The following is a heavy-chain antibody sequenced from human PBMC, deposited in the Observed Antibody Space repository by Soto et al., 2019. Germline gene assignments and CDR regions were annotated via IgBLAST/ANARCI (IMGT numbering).Heavy chain of an antibody. Sequence: EVQLLESGGGLVQPGGSLRLSCAASGFTFSSYAMSWVRQAPGKGLEWVSAISGSGGSTYYADSVKGRFTISRDNSKNTLYLQMNSLRAEDTAVYYCATPGDYYDSSGYGNWGQGTLVTVSS. CDR1: GFTFSSYA. V-gene: IGHV3-23*01. J-gene: IGHJ4*02. D-gene: IGHD3-22*01. CDR3: ATPGDYYDSSGYGN. CDR2: ISGSGGST.